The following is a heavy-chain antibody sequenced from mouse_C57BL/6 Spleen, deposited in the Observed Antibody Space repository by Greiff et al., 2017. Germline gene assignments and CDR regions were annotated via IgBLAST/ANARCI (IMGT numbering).Heavy chain of an antibody. Sequence: ESGPGLVKSSQSLSLTCSVTGYSITSGYYWNWIRQFPGNKLEWMGYISYDDSNNYNPSLNKRISITLDTFKNQFFLKLNSVTNEDTTKYYCARDPGYKAYWGQGTLVTVSA. CDR1: GYSITSGYY. CDR2: ISYDDSN. J-gene: IGHJ3*01. V-gene: IGHV3-6*01. D-gene: IGHD2-2*01. CDR3: ARDPGYKAY.